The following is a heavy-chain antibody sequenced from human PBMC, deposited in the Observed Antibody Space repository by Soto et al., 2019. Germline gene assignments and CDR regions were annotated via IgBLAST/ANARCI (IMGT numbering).Heavy chain of an antibody. Sequence: PGGSLRLSCAASGFTFSSYVMSWFRQAPGKGLEWVSAISASAGSTYYADSVKGRFTISRDNSKNTLYLQMNSLRAEDTAVYYCAKGGLGTPNYYFDYWGQGTLVTVSS. J-gene: IGHJ4*02. V-gene: IGHV3-23*01. CDR3: AKGGLGTPNYYFDY. D-gene: IGHD1-1*01. CDR2: ISASAGST. CDR1: GFTFSSYV.